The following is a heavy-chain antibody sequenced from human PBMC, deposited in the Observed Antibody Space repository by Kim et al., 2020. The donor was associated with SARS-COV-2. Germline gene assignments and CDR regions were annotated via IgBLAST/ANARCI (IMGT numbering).Heavy chain of an antibody. CDR3: ATDRRSGWYPFFDY. Sequence: ASVKVSCKVSGYTLTELSMHWVRQAPGKGLEWMGGFDPEDGETIYAQKFQGRVTMTEDTSTDTAYMELSSLRSEDTAVYYCATDRRSGWYPFFDYWGQGTLVTVSS. V-gene: IGHV1-24*01. CDR1: GYTLTELS. CDR2: FDPEDGET. J-gene: IGHJ4*02. D-gene: IGHD6-19*01.